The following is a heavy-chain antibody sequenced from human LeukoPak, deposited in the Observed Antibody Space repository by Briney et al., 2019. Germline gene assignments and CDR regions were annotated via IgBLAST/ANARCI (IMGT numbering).Heavy chain of an antibody. D-gene: IGHD3-10*02. V-gene: IGHV4-38-2*02. J-gene: IGHJ3*02. CDR3: ARHYFRGLDAFDI. CDR1: GFSLSTSGM. Sequence: ASGPALVKPTQTLTLTCTFSGFSLSTSGMCVGWIRQPPGKGLEWIGSIYHSGSTYYNPSLKSRVTISVDTSKNQFSLKLSSVTAADTAVYYCARHYFRGLDAFDIWGQGTMVTVSS. CDR2: IYHSGST.